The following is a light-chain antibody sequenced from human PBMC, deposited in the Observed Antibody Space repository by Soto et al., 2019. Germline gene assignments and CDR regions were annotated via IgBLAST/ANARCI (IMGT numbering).Light chain of an antibody. CDR2: EDN. CDR1: SGSIASNY. V-gene: IGLV6-57*02. CDR3: QSYGDNNQV. J-gene: IGLJ3*02. Sequence: NFMLTQPHSVSESPGKTVTISCTGSSGSIASNYVQWFQQRPGSAPTTVIYEDNKRPSGVPDRFSGSIDSSSNSASLTISGLKTEDEAGYYCQSYGDNNQVFGGGTKLTVL.